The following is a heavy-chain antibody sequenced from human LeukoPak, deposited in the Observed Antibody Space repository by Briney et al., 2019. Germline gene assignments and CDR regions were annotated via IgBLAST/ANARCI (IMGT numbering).Heavy chain of an antibody. D-gene: IGHD1-26*01. CDR1: GGSIRNYY. V-gene: IGHV4-59*08. CDR2: VYNRGNT. Sequence: SETLSLTCTVSGGSIRNYYWSWIRQPPGMGLERIGYVYNRGNTNYNPSLKSRLTISLDTSKNQLSLHLSSVTAADTAVYYCARQAGGTVGDERDSFDIWGEGTMVPVSS. CDR3: ARQAGGTVGDERDSFDI. J-gene: IGHJ3*02.